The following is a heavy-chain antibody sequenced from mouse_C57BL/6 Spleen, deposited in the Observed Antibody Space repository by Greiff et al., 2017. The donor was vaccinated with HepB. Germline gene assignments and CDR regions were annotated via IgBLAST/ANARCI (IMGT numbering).Heavy chain of an antibody. D-gene: IGHD1-1*01. J-gene: IGHJ2*01. CDR3: AREDYGSSYGFDY. CDR1: GYAFSSSW. CDR2: IYPGDGDT. Sequence: QVQLKESGPELVKPGASVKISCKASGYAFSSSWMNWVKQRPGKGLEWIGRIYPGDGDTNYNGKFKGKATLTADKSSSTAYMQLSSLTSEDSAVYFCAREDYGSSYGFDYWGQGTTLTVSS. V-gene: IGHV1-82*01.